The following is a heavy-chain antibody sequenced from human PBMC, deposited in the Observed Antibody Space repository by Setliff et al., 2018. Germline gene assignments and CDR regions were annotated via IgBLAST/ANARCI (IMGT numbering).Heavy chain of an antibody. CDR3: ARELRSPYWHLDS. CDR1: GGTFTSYA. CDR2: IIPLLETV. D-gene: IGHD3-16*01. Sequence: ASVKVSCKASGGTFTSYAVSWVRQAPGQGLEWMGGIIPLLETVKYAQKFQGRLTITADESTSTGYMELRSLRSDDTAVYYCARELRSPYWHLDSWGQGTQVTVSS. J-gene: IGHJ5*01. V-gene: IGHV1-69*13.